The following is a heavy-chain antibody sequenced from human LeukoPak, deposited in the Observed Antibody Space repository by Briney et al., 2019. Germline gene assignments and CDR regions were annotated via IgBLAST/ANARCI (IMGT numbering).Heavy chain of an antibody. CDR2: IYYSGST. V-gene: IGHV4-59*08. CDR1: GGSISGYY. Sequence: SETLSLTCTVSGGSISGYYWSWIRQPPGKGLEWIGYIYYSGSTNYNPSLKSRVTISVDTSKNQFSLKLSSVTAADTAVYYCARHDDGSYSYWGQGTLVTVSS. CDR3: ARHDDGSYSY. D-gene: IGHD1-26*01. J-gene: IGHJ4*02.